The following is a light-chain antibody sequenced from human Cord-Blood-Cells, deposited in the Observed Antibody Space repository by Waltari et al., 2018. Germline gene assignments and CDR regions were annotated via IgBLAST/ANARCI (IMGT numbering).Light chain of an antibody. CDR3: QQYYSTPPT. V-gene: IGKV4-1*01. CDR1: QSVLYSSNNKNY. CDR2: WAS. Sequence: DIVMPQSPDSSALSLGERATLHFKSSQSVLYSSNNKNYLAWYQQKPGQPPKLLIYWASTRESGVPDRFSGSGSGTDFTLTISSLQAEDVAVYYCQQYYSTPPTFGQGTKVEIK. J-gene: IGKJ1*01.